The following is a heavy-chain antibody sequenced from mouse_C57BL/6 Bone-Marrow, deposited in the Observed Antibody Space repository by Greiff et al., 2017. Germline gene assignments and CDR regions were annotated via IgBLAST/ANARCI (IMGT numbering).Heavy chain of an antibody. V-gene: IGHV7-1*01. CDR1: GFTFSDFY. D-gene: IGHD2-5*01. J-gene: IGHJ2*01. Sequence: EVNVVESGGGLVQSGRSLRLSCATSGFTFSDFYMEWVRQAPGKGLEWIAASRNKANDYTTEYSASVKGRFIVSRDTSQSILYLQMNALRAEDTAIYYCARAAYYSNYFDYWGQGTTLTVSS. CDR3: ARAAYYSNYFDY. CDR2: SRNKANDYTT.